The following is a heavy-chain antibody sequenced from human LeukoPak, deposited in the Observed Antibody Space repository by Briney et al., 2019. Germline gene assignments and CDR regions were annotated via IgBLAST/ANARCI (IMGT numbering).Heavy chain of an antibody. CDR2: ISYDGSNK. CDR3: ARVREYYDILTGYYTQHAMDV. J-gene: IGHJ6*02. D-gene: IGHD3-9*01. Sequence: PGGSLRLSCAASGFTFSSYAMHWVRQAPGKGLEWVAVISYDGSNKNDADSAKGRFTISRDNSKNTLYLQMNSLRAEDTAVYYCARVREYYDILTGYYTQHAMDVWGQGTTVTVSS. CDR1: GFTFSSYA. V-gene: IGHV3-30-3*01.